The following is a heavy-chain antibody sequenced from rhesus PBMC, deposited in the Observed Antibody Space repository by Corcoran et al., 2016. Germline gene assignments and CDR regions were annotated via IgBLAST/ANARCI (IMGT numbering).Heavy chain of an antibody. CDR1: GGSISGYYS. CDR2: IYGNSAST. D-gene: IGHD5-24*01. V-gene: IGHV4-73*01. CDR3: ARVGTAGKLDY. Sequence: QVQLQQWGEGLVKPSETLSLTCAVYGGSISGYYSWSWIRQPPGKGLEWIGYIYGNSASTNYNPSLKNRVTSSKDTSKNQFSLKLSAVTAADTAVYYCARVGTAGKLDYWGQGVLVTVSS. J-gene: IGHJ4*01.